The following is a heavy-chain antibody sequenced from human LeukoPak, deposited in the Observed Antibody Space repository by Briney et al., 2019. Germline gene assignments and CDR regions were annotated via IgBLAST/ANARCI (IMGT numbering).Heavy chain of an antibody. J-gene: IGHJ6*03. V-gene: IGHV3-30*02. CDR1: GFTFSSYG. CDR3: TKDGVAVAGFYYYMDV. D-gene: IGHD6-19*01. CDR2: IRYDGSNK. Sequence: PGGSLRLSCAASGFTFSSYGMHWVRQAPGKGLEWVAFIRYDGSNKYYADSVKGRFTISRDNSKNTLYLRMNSLRAEDTAVYYCTKDGVAVAGFYYYMDVWGKGTTVTISS.